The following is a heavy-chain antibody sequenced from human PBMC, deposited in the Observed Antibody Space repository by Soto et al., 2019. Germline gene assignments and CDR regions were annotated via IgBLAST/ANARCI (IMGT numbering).Heavy chain of an antibody. D-gene: IGHD3-9*01. V-gene: IGHV1-69*08. CDR1: GGTFSSYT. Sequence: QVQLVQSGAEVKKPGSSVKVSCKASGGTFSSYTISWVRQAPGQGLEWMGRIIPILGIANYAQKFQGRVTIATAKSPSTAYMELSSLRSEATALYYCARDTSIYDILAYWGQGTLDTVSS. CDR3: ARDTSIYDILAY. CDR2: IIPILGIA. J-gene: IGHJ4*02.